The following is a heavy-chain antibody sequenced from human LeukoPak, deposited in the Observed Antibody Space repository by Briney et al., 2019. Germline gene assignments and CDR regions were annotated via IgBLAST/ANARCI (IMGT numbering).Heavy chain of an antibody. J-gene: IGHJ3*02. CDR2: IIPIFGTA. V-gene: IGHV1-69*13. CDR3: ASRNDFWSGTQGAFDI. Sequence: ASVKVSCKASGGTFSSYAISWVRQAPGQGLEWMGGIIPIFGTANYAQKFQGRVTITADESTSTAYMELSSLRSEDTAVYYCASRNDFWSGTQGAFDIWGQGTMVTVSS. CDR1: GGTFSSYA. D-gene: IGHD3-3*01.